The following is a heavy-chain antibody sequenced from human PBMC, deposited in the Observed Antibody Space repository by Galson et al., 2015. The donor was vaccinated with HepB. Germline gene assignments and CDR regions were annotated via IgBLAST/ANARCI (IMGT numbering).Heavy chain of an antibody. V-gene: IGHV5-51*01. D-gene: IGHD3-22*01. Sequence: QSGAEVKKPGESLKISCNGSGYSFTSYWIGWVRQMPGKGLEWMGIIYPGDSDTRYSPSFQGQVTISADKSISTAYLQWSSLKASDTAMYYCARHKSYDSSGYYRGWERYGMDVWGQGTTVTVSS. J-gene: IGHJ6*02. CDR1: GYSFTSYW. CDR2: IYPGDSDT. CDR3: ARHKSYDSSGYYRGWERYGMDV.